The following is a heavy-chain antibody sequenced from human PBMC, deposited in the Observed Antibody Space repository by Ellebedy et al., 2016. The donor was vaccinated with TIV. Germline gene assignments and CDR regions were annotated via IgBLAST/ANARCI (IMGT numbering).Heavy chain of an antibody. V-gene: IGHV4-31*03. D-gene: IGHD5-18*01. CDR2: ISHTAIN. Sequence: LRLXXTVSGGSISTSGDYWIWIRQNPGKGLEWLGYISHTAINFYNPSLKSRLSLSIDTSKSQFSLKLSSLTAADTAVYYCARLHLRGYSSLDPWGPGTLVTVSS. CDR3: ARLHLRGYSSLDP. CDR1: GGSISTSGDY. J-gene: IGHJ5*02.